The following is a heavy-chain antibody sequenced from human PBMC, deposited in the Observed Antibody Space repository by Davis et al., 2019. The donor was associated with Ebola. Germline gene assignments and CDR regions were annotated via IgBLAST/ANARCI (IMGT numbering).Heavy chain of an antibody. D-gene: IGHD4-23*01. Sequence: GESLKIPCAASGFTFSSYSMNWVRQAPGKGLEWVSYISSSSSTIYYADSVKGRFTISRDNPKNSLYLQMNSLRPEDRAMYYCAKDGDYGGNSAVSNYYYDYWGQGTLVTVSS. CDR1: GFTFSSYS. J-gene: IGHJ4*02. CDR3: AKDGDYGGNSAVSNYYYDY. V-gene: IGHV3-48*01. CDR2: ISSSSSTI.